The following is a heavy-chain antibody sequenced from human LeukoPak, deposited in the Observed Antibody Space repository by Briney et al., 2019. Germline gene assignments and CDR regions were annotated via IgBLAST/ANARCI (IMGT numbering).Heavy chain of an antibody. CDR1: GFTFSTYN. Sequence: GGSLRLSCAASGFTFSTYNMNWVRQAPGKGLEWVSSITSSSSYIYYADSVKGRFTISRDNSRSMVWLQMNSLTAEDTAMYYCGRDLNWGAFDIRGLGTLVTVSS. V-gene: IGHV3-21*04. D-gene: IGHD7-27*01. CDR2: ITSSSSYI. J-gene: IGHJ3*02. CDR3: GRDLNWGAFDI.